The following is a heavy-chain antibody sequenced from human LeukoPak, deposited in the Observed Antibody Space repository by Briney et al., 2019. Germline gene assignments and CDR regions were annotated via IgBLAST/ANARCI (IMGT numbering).Heavy chain of an antibody. CDR3: AREEGDGYNWFWFDP. CDR1: GFTFSSYW. V-gene: IGHV3-74*01. CDR2: INSDGSST. J-gene: IGHJ5*02. D-gene: IGHD5-24*01. Sequence: PGGSLRLSCAASGFTFSSYWMHWVRQAPGKGLVWVSRINSDGSSTSYADSVKGRFTISRDNAKNTLYLQMNSLRAEDTAVYYSAREEGDGYNWFWFDPWGQGTLVTVSS.